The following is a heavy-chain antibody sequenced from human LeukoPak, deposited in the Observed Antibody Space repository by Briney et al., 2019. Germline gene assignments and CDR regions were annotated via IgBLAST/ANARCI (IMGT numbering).Heavy chain of an antibody. CDR1: GGSISSSSYY. V-gene: IGHV4-39*01. CDR3: ARGPHDYGDKLDY. J-gene: IGHJ4*02. CDR2: IYYSGST. D-gene: IGHD4-17*01. Sequence: PSETLSLTCTVSGGSISSSSYYWGWIRQPPGKGLEWIGSIYYSGSTYYNPSLKSRVTISVDTSKNQFSLKLSSVTAADTAVYYCARGPHDYGDKLDYWGQGTLVSVSS.